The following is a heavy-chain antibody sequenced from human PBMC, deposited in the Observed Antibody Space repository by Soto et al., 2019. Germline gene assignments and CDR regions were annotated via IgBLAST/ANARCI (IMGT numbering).Heavy chain of an antibody. J-gene: IGHJ6*02. D-gene: IGHD3-22*01. CDR3: ARDGNLPPTTIVVVIEIYGMDV. V-gene: IGHV1-18*01. Sequence: QVQLVQSGAEVKKPGASVKVSCKTSGYTFSNYGVSWVRRAPGQGLEWMGWINGYNGNTKYAQKFQGRVTMTTDTSTSTAYMELRSLRSDDTAVYYCARDGNLPPTTIVVVIEIYGMDVWGQGTTVTVSS. CDR2: INGYNGNT. CDR1: GYTFSNYG.